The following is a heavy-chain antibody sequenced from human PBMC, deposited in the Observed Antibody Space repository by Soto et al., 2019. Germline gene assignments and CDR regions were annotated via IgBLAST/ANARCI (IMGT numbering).Heavy chain of an antibody. J-gene: IGHJ6*02. CDR2: VSTSGAT. CDR3: ARADYEMLAGSSAMDV. CDR1: GDFISSYY. V-gene: IGHV4-4*07. D-gene: IGHD3-9*01. Sequence: QVQLQESGPRLVKPSETLSLTCTVSGDFISSYYWHWIRQPAGKGLEWIGRVSTSGATNYNPSLESRGTMSVDTSKKQFSLKLTSVTAADTAVYFCARADYEMLAGSSAMDVWGQGTTVTVSS.